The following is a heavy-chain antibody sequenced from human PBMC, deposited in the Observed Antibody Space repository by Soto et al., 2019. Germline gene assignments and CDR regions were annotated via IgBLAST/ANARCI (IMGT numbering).Heavy chain of an antibody. V-gene: IGHV1-2*04. D-gene: IGHD3-22*01. Sequence: ASVKVSSKASGYTFTGYYMHWVRQAPGQGLEWMGWINPNSGGTNYAQKFQGWVTMTRDTSISTAYMELSRLRSDDTAVYYCARGGYYYDSSGSLDVWGQGTTVTVSS. CDR3: ARGGYYYDSSGSLDV. CDR1: GYTFTGYY. J-gene: IGHJ6*02. CDR2: INPNSGGT.